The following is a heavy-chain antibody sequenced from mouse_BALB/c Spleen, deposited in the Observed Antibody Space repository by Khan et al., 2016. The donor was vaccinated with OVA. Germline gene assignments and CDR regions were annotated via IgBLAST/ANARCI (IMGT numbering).Heavy chain of an antibody. V-gene: IGHV1S29*02. CDR1: GYTFTDYN. J-gene: IGHJ3*01. CDR3: ARSGYGSFAF. Sequence: VQLQQPGPELVKPGASVKMSCKATGYTFTDYNMDWVKQSHGKSLEWIGYIYPDSGGTGYNQKFKTKATLTVDISSSTAYMELRSLTSEDSADYYCARSGYGSFAFWGQGTLVTVS. CDR2: IYPDSGGT. D-gene: IGHD1-2*01.